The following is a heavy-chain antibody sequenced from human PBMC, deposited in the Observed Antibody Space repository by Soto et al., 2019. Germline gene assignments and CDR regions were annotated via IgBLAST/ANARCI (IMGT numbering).Heavy chain of an antibody. CDR3: ARGGQDFWSGPFDY. CDR2: IDNRGST. D-gene: IGHD3-3*01. CDR1: GGSTSNCF. Sequence: PSETLSPTCPVAGGSTSNCFFKWIRQPAGKGLGWIGRIDNRGSTNYNPSLKSRITMSADTSRNQFSLKLNSVTAADTAVYYCARGGQDFWSGPFDYWGQGALVTVYS. V-gene: IGHV4-4*07. J-gene: IGHJ4*02.